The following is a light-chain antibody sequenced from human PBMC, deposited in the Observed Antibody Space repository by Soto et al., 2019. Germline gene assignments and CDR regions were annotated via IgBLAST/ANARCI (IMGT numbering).Light chain of an antibody. J-gene: IGKJ4*01. CDR3: QQYRSSPLT. V-gene: IGKV3-20*01. Sequence: EIVLTQSPGTLSLSPGERATLSCRASQSVSSSYLAWYQQRPGQAPRLLIYGASSRATGIPDRFSGSGSGTDFPLTISRLAPEDVAVYYCQQYRSSPLTFGGGAKVEIK. CDR1: QSVSSSY. CDR2: GAS.